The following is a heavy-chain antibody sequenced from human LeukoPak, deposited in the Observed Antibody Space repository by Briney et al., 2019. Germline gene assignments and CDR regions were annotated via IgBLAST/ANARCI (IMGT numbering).Heavy chain of an antibody. V-gene: IGHV1-8*01. Sequence: ASVRVSCKTSGYTFTNLDINWLRQAPGQGLEWMGWMSPNSGDTGYAQKFQGRVSMTRDIFKSTAYMELSSLRSEDTAIYYCASNPPNTGDFYYWGLGTLVTVSS. CDR2: MSPNSGDT. D-gene: IGHD1-1*01. CDR1: GYTFTNLD. CDR3: ASNPPNTGDFYY. J-gene: IGHJ4*02.